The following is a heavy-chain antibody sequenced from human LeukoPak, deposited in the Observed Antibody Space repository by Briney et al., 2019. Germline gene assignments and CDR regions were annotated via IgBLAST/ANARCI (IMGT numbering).Heavy chain of an antibody. CDR2: IYNGGNT. J-gene: IGHJ4*02. CDR3: ARQGHYGSGTYYSYFDY. V-gene: IGHV3-66*04. CDR1: GFTFSSYA. D-gene: IGHD3-10*01. Sequence: GGSLRLSCAASGFTFSSYAMSWVRQAPGKGLEWVSVIYNGGNTYYADSVKGRFTISGDNSKNTVYLQMNSLRAEDTAVYYCARQGHYGSGTYYSYFDYWGQGTLVTVSS.